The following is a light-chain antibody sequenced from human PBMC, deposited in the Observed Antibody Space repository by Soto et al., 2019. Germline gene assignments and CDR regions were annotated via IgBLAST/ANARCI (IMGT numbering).Light chain of an antibody. Sequence: QSALTQPASVPGSPGQSITISCTGTGSDVGGYSYVSWYQQHPGKAPKLMIYEVSNRPSGVSNRFSGSKSGNTASLTISGLQAEDEADYYCSSYTSSSSLKWVFGGGTKLTVL. CDR1: GSDVGGYSY. CDR3: SSYTSSSSLKWV. CDR2: EVS. J-gene: IGLJ3*02. V-gene: IGLV2-14*01.